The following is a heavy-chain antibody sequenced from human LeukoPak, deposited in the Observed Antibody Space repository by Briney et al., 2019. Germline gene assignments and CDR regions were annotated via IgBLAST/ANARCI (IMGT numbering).Heavy chain of an antibody. CDR1: GFTFSSYG. CDR2: IWYDGSNK. D-gene: IGHD3-10*01. CDR3: ARAVASYYGSGSMNWFDP. Sequence: GGSLRLSCAASGFTFSSYGMHWVRQAPGKGLEWVAVIWYDGSNKYYADSVKGRFTISRDNSKNTLYLQMNSLRAEDTAVHYCARAVASYYGSGSMNWFDPWGQGTLVTVSS. V-gene: IGHV3-33*01. J-gene: IGHJ5*02.